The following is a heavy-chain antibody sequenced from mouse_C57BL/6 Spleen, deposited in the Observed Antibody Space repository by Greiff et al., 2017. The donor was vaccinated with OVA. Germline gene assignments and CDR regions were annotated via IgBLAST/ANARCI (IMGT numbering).Heavy chain of an antibody. CDR3: ARRDGYDVGYFDV. J-gene: IGHJ1*03. Sequence: DVMLVESGGGLVQPGGSLSLSCAASGFTFTDYYMSWVRQPPGKALEWLGFIRNKANGYTTEYSASVKGRFTISRDNSQSILYLQMNALRAEDSATYYCARRDGYDVGYFDVWGTGTTVTVSS. V-gene: IGHV7-3*01. D-gene: IGHD2-2*01. CDR2: IRNKANGYTT. CDR1: GFTFTDYY.